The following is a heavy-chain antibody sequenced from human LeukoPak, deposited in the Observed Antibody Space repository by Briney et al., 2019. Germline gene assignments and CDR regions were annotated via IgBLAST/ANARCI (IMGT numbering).Heavy chain of an antibody. D-gene: IGHD3-22*01. J-gene: IGHJ5*02. CDR3: ARESDSSGYYHNWFDP. CDR2: INPNSGGT. Sequence: ASVKVSCKASGYTFTGYYMHWVRQAPGQGLEWMGWINPNSGGTNYAQKFQGRVTMTRDTSISTAYMELSRLRSDDTAVYYCARESDSSGYYHNWFDPWGQGTLVTVSS. V-gene: IGHV1-2*02. CDR1: GYTFTGYY.